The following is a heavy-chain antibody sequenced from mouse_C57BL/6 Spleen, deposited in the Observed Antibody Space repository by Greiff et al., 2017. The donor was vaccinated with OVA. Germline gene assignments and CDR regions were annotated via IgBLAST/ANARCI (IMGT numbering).Heavy chain of an antibody. CDR1: GYAFTNYL. D-gene: IGHD2-1*01. CDR2: INPGSGGT. CDR3: AREVDGNYE. Sequence: VQLQQSGAELVRPGTSVKVSCKASGYAFTNYLIEWVKQRPGQGLEWIGVINPGSGGTNYNEKFKGKATLTADKSSSTAYMQLSSLTSEDSAVYFCAREVDGNYEWGQGTTLTVSS. V-gene: IGHV1-54*01. J-gene: IGHJ2*01.